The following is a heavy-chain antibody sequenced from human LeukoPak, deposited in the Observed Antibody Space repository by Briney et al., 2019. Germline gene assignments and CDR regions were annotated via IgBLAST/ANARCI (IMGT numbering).Heavy chain of an antibody. D-gene: IGHD3-22*01. J-gene: IGHJ4*02. CDR2: ISSSSSTI. CDR1: GFTFSSYS. CDR3: ARGLHSRLYDSSVYYPY. V-gene: IGHV3-48*01. Sequence: GGSLRLSCAASGFTFSSYSMNWVRQAPGKGLEWVSYISSSSSTIYYADSVKGRFTVSRDNAKNSLYLQMNSLRAEDTAIYYCARGLHSRLYDSSVYYPYWGQGTLVTVSS.